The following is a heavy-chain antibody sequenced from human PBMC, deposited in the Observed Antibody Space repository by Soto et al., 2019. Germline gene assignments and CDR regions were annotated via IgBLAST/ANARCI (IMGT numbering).Heavy chain of an antibody. CDR3: ARHLGLSHYDRSGYYSYFDY. J-gene: IGHJ4*02. D-gene: IGHD3-22*01. CDR2: IYDSGTT. V-gene: IGHV4-39*01. CDR1: GGSIRRSSFY. Sequence: QLQLQESGPGLVKPSETLSLTCTVSGGSIRRSSFYWGWIRQPPGKGLEWIGSIYDSGTTYLNPSLKSRVAISVDTAKNQFSLKLSSVTAADTAVFYCARHLGLSHYDRSGYYSYFDYWGQGTLVTVSS.